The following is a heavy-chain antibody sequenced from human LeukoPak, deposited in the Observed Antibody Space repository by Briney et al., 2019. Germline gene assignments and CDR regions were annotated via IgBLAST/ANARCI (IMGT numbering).Heavy chain of an antibody. CDR2: IYYSGST. V-gene: IGHV4-39*01. Sequence: SETLSLTCTVSGGSISSSSYYWGWIRQPPGKGLEWIGSIYYSGSTYYNPSLKSRVTISVDTSKNQFSLKLSSVTAADTAVYYCARGRRAYSGSYLLYWGQGTLVTVSS. CDR3: ARGRRAYSGSYLLY. CDR1: GGSISSSSYY. J-gene: IGHJ4*02. D-gene: IGHD1-26*01.